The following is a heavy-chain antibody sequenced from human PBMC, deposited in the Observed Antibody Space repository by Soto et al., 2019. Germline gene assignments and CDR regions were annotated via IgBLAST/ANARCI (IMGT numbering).Heavy chain of an antibody. CDR1: GGSISRYY. CDR2: IYYSGST. Sequence: QVQLQESGPGLVKPSETLSLTCTVSGGSISRYYWSWIRQPPGKGLEWIGYIYYSGSTNYNPSLKSRVTISVDTSKNQFSLKLSSVTAADTAVYYCSSSYGGNSIDFDYWGQGTLVTVSS. V-gene: IGHV4-59*08. CDR3: SSSYGGNSIDFDY. D-gene: IGHD4-17*01. J-gene: IGHJ4*02.